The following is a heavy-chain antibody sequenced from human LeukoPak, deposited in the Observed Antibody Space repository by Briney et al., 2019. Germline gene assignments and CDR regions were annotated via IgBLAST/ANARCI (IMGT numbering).Heavy chain of an antibody. CDR2: INPNSGGT. J-gene: IGHJ4*02. V-gene: IGHV1-2*02. CDR1: GYSFTGYY. Sequence: ASVKVSCKASGYSFTGYYMHWVRQAPGQGLEWMGWINPNSGGTKYAQKFKGRVTMTRDTSISTAYMELSRLRSDDTAVYYCARGPPGDFDYWGQGTLVTVSS. CDR3: ARGPPGDFDY. D-gene: IGHD7-27*01.